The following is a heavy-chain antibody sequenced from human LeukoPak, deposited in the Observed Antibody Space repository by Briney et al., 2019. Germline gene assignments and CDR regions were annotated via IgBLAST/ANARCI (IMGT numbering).Heavy chain of an antibody. CDR2: ISWNSGSI. CDR3: AKGLPYPTRNYFDC. CDR1: GFIFNNYA. Sequence: GGSLRLSCAGSGFIFNNYAMHWVRQPPGKGLEWVSGISWNSGSIDYADSVKGRFTISRDNSKNTLYLQVNSLRAEDTAVFYCAKGLPYPTRNYFDCWGQGTLVTVSS. D-gene: IGHD5-12*01. V-gene: IGHV3-9*01. J-gene: IGHJ4*02.